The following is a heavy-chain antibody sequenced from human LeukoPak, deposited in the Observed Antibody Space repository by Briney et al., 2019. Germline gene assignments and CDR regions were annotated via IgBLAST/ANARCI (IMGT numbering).Heavy chain of an antibody. J-gene: IGHJ4*02. CDR1: GYTFTSYG. Sequence: ASVKVSCKASGYTFTSYGISWVRQAPGQGLEWIGWISAYNGNTNYAQKLQGRVTMTTDTSTSTAYMELRSLRSDDTAVYYCARGDYYDSSGLTEYDYWGQGTLVTVSS. V-gene: IGHV1-18*01. CDR3: ARGDYYDSSGLTEYDY. CDR2: ISAYNGNT. D-gene: IGHD3-22*01.